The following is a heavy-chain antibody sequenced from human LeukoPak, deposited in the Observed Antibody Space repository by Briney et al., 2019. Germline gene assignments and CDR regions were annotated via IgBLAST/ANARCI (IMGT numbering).Heavy chain of an antibody. CDR2: IYYSGST. V-gene: IGHV4-39*01. Sequence: SETLSLTCSVSGVSISSSSYYWGWIRQPPGKGLEWIGSIYYSGSTYYNPSLKSRVTISVDTSKNQFSLKLSSVTAADTAVYYCARPIIDDYVWGSYFFDYWGQGTLVTVSS. J-gene: IGHJ4*02. CDR1: GVSISSSSYY. D-gene: IGHD3-16*01. CDR3: ARPIIDDYVWGSYFFDY.